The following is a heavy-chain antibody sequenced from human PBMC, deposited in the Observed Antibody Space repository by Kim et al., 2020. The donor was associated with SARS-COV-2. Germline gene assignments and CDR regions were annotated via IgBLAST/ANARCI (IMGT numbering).Heavy chain of an antibody. J-gene: IGHJ5*02. CDR1: GGTFSSYA. V-gene: IGHV1-69*13. D-gene: IGHD1-26*01. CDR2: IIPIFGTA. CDR3: AREIVGAITRFDP. Sequence: SVKVSCKASGGTFSSYAISWVRQAPGQGLEWMGGIIPIFGTANYAQKFQGRVTITADESTSTAYMELSSLRSEDTAVYYCAREIVGAITRFDPWGQGTLVTVSS.